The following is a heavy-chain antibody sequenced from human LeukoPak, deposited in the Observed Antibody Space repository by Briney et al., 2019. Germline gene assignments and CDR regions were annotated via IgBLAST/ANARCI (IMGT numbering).Heavy chain of an antibody. CDR3: ARDGYYYYGMDV. J-gene: IGHJ6*04. CDR1: GGSISSGDYY. Sequence: SETLSLTCTVSGGSISSGDYYWSWIRQPPGKGLEWIGYIYYSGSTYYNPSLKSRVTISVDTSKSQFSLKLSSVTAADTAVYYCARDGYYYYGMDVWGKGTTVTVSS. CDR2: IYYSGST. V-gene: IGHV4-30-4*01.